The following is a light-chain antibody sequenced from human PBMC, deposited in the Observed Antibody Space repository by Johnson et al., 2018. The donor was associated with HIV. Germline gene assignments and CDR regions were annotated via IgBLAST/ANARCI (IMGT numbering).Light chain of an antibody. CDR2: DND. J-gene: IGLJ1*01. Sequence: PPSVSAAPGQKVTISCSGSSSNIGNNYVSWYQQLPGTAPKLLIYDNDKRPSGIPDRFSGSKSGTSATLGITGLQTGDEADYYCETWDSSLSGYYVFGTGTKLTVL. CDR1: SSNIGNNY. V-gene: IGLV1-51*01. CDR3: ETWDSSLSGYYV.